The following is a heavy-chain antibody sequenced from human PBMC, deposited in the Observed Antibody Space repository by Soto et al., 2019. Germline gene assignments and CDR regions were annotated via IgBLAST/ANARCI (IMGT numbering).Heavy chain of an antibody. CDR2: ISAYNRNP. CDR3: ARDQRSKANPYYNYVMDV. J-gene: IGHJ6*02. CDR1: GYTFTSHG. Sequence: QVQLVQSAAEVKKPGASVKVSCKASGYTFTSHGVSWVRQAPGQGLEWMGWISAYNRNPKYAQNLQGRVTMTTDTSTSTAYMELRSLRSDDTAVYYCARDQRSKANPYYNYVMDVWGQGTTVTVSS. D-gene: IGHD3-10*01. V-gene: IGHV1-18*04.